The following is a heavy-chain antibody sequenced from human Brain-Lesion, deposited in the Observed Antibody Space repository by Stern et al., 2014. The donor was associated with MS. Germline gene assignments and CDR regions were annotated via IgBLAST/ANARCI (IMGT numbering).Heavy chain of an antibody. CDR2: IFNSGST. D-gene: IGHD2-2*01. V-gene: IGHV4-61*02. CDR1: GGSISSGGYY. Sequence: QLQLQESGPGLVKPSQTLSLSCTVSGGSISSGGYYWSWIRQPAGKGLEWIGRIFNSGSTSYNPSLQSRVTILIATSKNQFPLRLNSMTAADTAVYYCARGRVVPGFQYYATDVWGQGTTVIVSS. J-gene: IGHJ6*02. CDR3: ARGRVVPGFQYYATDV.